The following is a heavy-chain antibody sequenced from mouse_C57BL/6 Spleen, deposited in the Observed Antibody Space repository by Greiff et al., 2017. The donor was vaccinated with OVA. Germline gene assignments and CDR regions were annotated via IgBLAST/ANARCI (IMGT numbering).Heavy chain of an antibody. CDR2: ISPGSGSP. V-gene: IGHV1-55*01. CDR1: GYTFTSYW. D-gene: IGHD1-1*02. Sequence: QVQLQQPGAELVKPGASVKMSCKASGYTFTSYWITGVKQRPGKGLEWIGDISPGSGSPNYNEKFKSKATLTVDTSSSTAYMQLSSLTSEDSAVYYCAGSYGLYAMDYWGQGTSVTVSS. CDR3: AGSYGLYAMDY. J-gene: IGHJ4*01.